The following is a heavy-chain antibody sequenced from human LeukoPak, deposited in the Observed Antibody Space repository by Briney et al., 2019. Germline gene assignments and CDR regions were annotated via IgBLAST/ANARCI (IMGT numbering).Heavy chain of an antibody. CDR3: ATDQDHGYFRQ. V-gene: IGHV3-7*01. Sequence: GGSLRLSCVASGFTFRRYWMTWVRQAPGKKPEWVANIKEDGSGKYYDDSVRGRFTISRDNAKNTLYLDMNSLRAEDTAVFYCATDQDHGYFRQWGQGTLVIVSS. J-gene: IGHJ1*01. CDR2: IKEDGSGK. D-gene: IGHD3-22*01. CDR1: GFTFRRYW.